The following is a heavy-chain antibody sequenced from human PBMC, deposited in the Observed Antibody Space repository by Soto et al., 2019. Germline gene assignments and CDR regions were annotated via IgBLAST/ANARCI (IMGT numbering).Heavy chain of an antibody. D-gene: IGHD4-17*01. V-gene: IGHV4-59*01. J-gene: IGHJ5*02. CDR1: GGSISSYY. CDR3: ARESGPFAVTTDRVNWFDP. CDR2: IYYSGST. Sequence: PSETLSLTCTVSGGSISSYYWSWIRQPPGKGLEWIGYIYYSGSTNYNPSLKSRVTISVDTSKNQFSLKLSSVTAADTAVYYCARESGPFAVTTDRVNWFDPWGQGTLVTVSS.